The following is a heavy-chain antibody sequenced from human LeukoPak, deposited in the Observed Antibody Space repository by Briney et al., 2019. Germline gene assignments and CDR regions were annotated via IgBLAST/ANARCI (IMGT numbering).Heavy chain of an antibody. D-gene: IGHD2-8*01. CDR1: GYTFTSFY. V-gene: IGHV1-46*01. CDR2: INPRGGST. CDR3: ARRGAHIVLMVYAENWFDP. Sequence: GASVKVSCKASGYTFTSFYMHWVRQAPGQGLEWMGLINPRGGSTSYAQKFQGRVTMTRDMSTSTVHMELSSLRSEDTAVYYCARRGAHIVLMVYAENWFDPWGQGTLVTVSS. J-gene: IGHJ5*02.